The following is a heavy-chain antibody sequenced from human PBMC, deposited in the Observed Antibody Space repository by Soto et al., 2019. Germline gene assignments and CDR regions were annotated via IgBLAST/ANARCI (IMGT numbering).Heavy chain of an antibody. CDR3: ARDPQQRLADSYYYGMDV. CDR2: ISGLSSYI. D-gene: IGHD6-25*01. CDR1: GFTISRYG. J-gene: IGHJ6*02. Sequence: LRLSCAASGFTISRYGMNWVRQAPGKGLELVSSISGLSSYIYYADSVKGRFTVSRDNAKNSLYVQMNSLRAEDTAVYYCARDPQQRLADSYYYGMDVWGQGTTVTVSS. V-gene: IGHV3-21*06.